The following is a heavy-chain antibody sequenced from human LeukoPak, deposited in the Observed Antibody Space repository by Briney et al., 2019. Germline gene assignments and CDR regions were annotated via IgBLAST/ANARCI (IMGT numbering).Heavy chain of an antibody. V-gene: IGHV1-69*06. CDR3: AREGDTSDAFDI. Sequence: ASVKVSRKASGGTFSSYAISWVRQAPGQGLEWMGGIIPIFGTANYAQKFQGRVTITADKSTSTAYMELSSLRSEDTAVYYCAREGDTSDAFDIWGQGTMVTVSS. CDR2: IIPIFGTA. J-gene: IGHJ3*02. D-gene: IGHD3-16*01. CDR1: GGTFSSYA.